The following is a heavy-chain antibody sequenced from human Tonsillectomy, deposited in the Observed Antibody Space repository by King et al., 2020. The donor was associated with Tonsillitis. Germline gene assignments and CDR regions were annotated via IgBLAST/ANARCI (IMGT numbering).Heavy chain of an antibody. J-gene: IGHJ2*01. Sequence: VQLQESGPGLVKPSETLSLTCTVSGGSIRSYYWSCIRQPPGKGLDWIGYIYYSGSTNYNPSLKSRVTISVDTSKNQFALKLSSVTAADTAVYYCARDWEGYCSSTSCYDRDWYFDLWGRGTLVTVSS. CDR3: ARDWEGYCSSTSCYDRDWYFDL. CDR1: GGSIRSYY. D-gene: IGHD2-2*01. CDR2: IYYSGST. V-gene: IGHV4-59*01.